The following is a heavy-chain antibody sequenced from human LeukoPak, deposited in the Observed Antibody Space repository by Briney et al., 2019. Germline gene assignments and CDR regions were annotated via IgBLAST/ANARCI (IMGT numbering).Heavy chain of an antibody. J-gene: IGHJ5*02. D-gene: IGHD1-20*01. CDR3: AREWAPNWNDRGYNWFDP. Sequence: GGSLRLSCAASGFTFSSYEMNWVRQAPGKGLEWVSYISSSGSTIYYADSVKGRFTISRDNAKNTLYLQMNSLRAEDTAVYYCAREWAPNWNDRGYNWFDPWGQGTLVTVSS. CDR1: GFTFSSYE. CDR2: ISSSGSTI. V-gene: IGHV3-48*03.